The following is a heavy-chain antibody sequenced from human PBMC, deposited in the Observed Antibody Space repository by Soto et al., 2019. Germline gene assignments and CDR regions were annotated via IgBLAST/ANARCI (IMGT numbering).Heavy chain of an antibody. D-gene: IGHD4-4*01. Sequence: EVQLLESGGGLVQPGGSLRLSCAASGFTFTNYAMTWVRQAPGKGLEWVSISSGSGSGGSTNYADSVKGRFTISRDNSKNTLYLQMNSLRVEDTAVYYCPKDRDDYRNYVFDYWGQGTLVTVSS. V-gene: IGHV3-23*01. CDR1: GFTFTNYA. CDR2: SSGSGSGGST. CDR3: PKDRDDYRNYVFDY. J-gene: IGHJ4*02.